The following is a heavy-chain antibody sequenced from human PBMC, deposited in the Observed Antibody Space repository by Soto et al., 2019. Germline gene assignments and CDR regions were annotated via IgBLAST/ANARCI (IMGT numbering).Heavy chain of an antibody. V-gene: IGHV1-69*01. Sequence: QVQLVQSGAEVKKPGSSVKVSCKASGGTFSSYAISWVRQAPGQGLEWMGGIIPIFGTANYAQKFQGRVTITADESTSTAYMEQSSLRSEDTAVYYCARGRYGDYGPPNWFDPWGQGTLVTVSS. CDR3: ARGRYGDYGPPNWFDP. J-gene: IGHJ5*02. D-gene: IGHD4-17*01. CDR1: GGTFSSYA. CDR2: IIPIFGTA.